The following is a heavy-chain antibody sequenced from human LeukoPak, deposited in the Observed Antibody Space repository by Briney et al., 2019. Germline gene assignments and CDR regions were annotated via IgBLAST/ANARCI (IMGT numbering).Heavy chain of an antibody. D-gene: IGHD3-10*01. V-gene: IGHV3-30*18. CDR3: AKDGARGDFDY. CDR1: GFTFSSYG. Sequence: GGSLRLSCAASGFTFSSYGMHWVRQAPGKGLEWVAVISYDGSNKYYADSVKGRFTISRDNSKNTLYLQMNSLRAEDTAVYYCAKDGARGDFDYWGRGTLVTVSS. CDR2: ISYDGSNK. J-gene: IGHJ4*02.